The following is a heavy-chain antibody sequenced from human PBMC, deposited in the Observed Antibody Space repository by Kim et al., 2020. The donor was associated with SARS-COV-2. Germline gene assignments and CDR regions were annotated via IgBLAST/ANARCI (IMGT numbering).Heavy chain of an antibody. CDR2: IYHTGAT. J-gene: IGHJ4*02. D-gene: IGHD2-21*01. CDR1: GDSMRSRPW. V-gene: IGHV4-4*02. CDR3: ARTAGYPLMWSFFDY. Sequence: SETLSLTCSVSGDSMRSRPWWTWVRLPPGQSLEWIGQIYHTGATEINPSLQSRVSLSIDPSNNRFSLQLTSVTAAATALSFCARTAGYPLMWSFFDYWVRGTQVSVSS.